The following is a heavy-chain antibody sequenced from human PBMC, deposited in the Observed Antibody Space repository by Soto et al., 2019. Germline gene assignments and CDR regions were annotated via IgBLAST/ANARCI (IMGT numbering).Heavy chain of an antibody. D-gene: IGHD2-21*02. CDR1: GYSLNTGGLG. CDR2: IYWDGDK. Sequence: QITLNESGPTLVNPTQTLTLTCTFSGYSLNTGGLGVVLIRQPPGKALEPLALIYWDGDKRYSPSLKNRLSITKDTSNSQVVLTMTNMDPVDTATYYCAHSRCGGDCLRSYSSHYYYGMDVWGQGTTVTDSS. CDR3: AHSRCGGDCLRSYSSHYYYGMDV. V-gene: IGHV2-5*02. J-gene: IGHJ6*02.